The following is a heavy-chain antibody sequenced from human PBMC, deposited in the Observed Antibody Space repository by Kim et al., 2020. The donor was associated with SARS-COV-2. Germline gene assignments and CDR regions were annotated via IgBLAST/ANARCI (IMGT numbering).Heavy chain of an antibody. CDR1: GFAFSSYT. CDR2: IKPNGDST. V-gene: IGHV3-64D*06. J-gene: IGHJ3*01. CDR3: VRDQRFSSDWLAINDGFDV. Sequence: GGSLRLSCSASGFAFSSYTLHWVRQAPGKGLEYVSAIKPNGDSTYYADSVKGRFTISRDNSKNTVFLQVSSLRTEDTAVYYCVRDQRFSSDWLAINDGFDVWGQGTAVTVSS. D-gene: IGHD6-25*01.